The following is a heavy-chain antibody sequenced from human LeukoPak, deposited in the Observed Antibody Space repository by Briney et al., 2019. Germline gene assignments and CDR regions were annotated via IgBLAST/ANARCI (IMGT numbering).Heavy chain of an antibody. V-gene: IGHV4-38-2*02. Sequence: SETLSLTCTVSGYSISSGYYWGWIRQPPGQGLEWTGSIDHSGSTYYNPSLKSRITISLDTSKNQFSLNLSSVTAADTAVYYCARDSALAQAVMFDYWSQGTLVTVSS. CDR1: GYSISSGYY. J-gene: IGHJ4*02. CDR2: IDHSGST. CDR3: ARDSALAQAVMFDY. D-gene: IGHD6-19*01.